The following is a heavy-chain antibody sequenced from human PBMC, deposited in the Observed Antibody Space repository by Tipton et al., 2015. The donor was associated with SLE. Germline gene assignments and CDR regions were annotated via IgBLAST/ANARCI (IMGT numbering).Heavy chain of an antibody. CDR2: IYPGDSDT. CDR3: ARSVWWLPPDYYYDMDV. Sequence: QLVQSGAEVKKPGESLKISCKGSGFTFTSYWIGWVRQLPGKGLEWMGIIYPGDSDTSYSLSFQGQVTISADKSITTAYLQWSSRKASDAAMYYCARSVWWLPPDYYYDMDVWGKGTTVTVSS. J-gene: IGHJ6*03. V-gene: IGHV5-51*03. CDR1: GFTFTSYW. D-gene: IGHD5-12*01.